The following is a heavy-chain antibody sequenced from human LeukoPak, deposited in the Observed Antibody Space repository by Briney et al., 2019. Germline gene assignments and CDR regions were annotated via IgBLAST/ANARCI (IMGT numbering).Heavy chain of an antibody. CDR3: ASGRLDAFDI. V-gene: IGHV3-30*03. Sequence: GGSLRLSCAASGFTFSSYGMHWVRQAPGKGLEWVALISYDGSNKYYADSVKGRFTISRDNAKNSLYLQMNSLRAEDTAVYYCASGRLDAFDIWGQGTMVTVSS. J-gene: IGHJ3*02. CDR1: GFTFSSYG. CDR2: ISYDGSNK.